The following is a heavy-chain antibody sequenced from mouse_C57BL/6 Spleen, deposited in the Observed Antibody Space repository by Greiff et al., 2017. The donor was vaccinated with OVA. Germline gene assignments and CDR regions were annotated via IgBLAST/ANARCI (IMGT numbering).Heavy chain of an antibody. V-gene: IGHV5-6*01. CDR3: AGQTYDYDWETAMDY. Sequence: EVHLVESGGDLVKPGGSLKLSCAASGFTFSSYGMSWVRQTPDKRLEWVATISSGGSYTYYPDSVKGRFTISRDDAKNALYLQMSSLKSEDTAMYYGAGQTYDYDWETAMDYWGQGTSVTVSS. CDR1: GFTFSSYG. D-gene: IGHD2-4*01. CDR2: ISSGGSYT. J-gene: IGHJ4*01.